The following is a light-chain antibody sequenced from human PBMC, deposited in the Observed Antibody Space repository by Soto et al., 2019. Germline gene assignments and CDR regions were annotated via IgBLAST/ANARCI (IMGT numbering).Light chain of an antibody. Sequence: DIPMTQSPSAMSASVRDRVTITCRASQGVRNKLVWFQQKPGKVPKRLIFAATLLQSGVQSRFSSKGSGTELTPTISSLQPEDFATYYSLPHNSYPWPFGQGTKVEIK. J-gene: IGKJ1*01. CDR1: QGVRNK. CDR3: LPHNSYPWP. CDR2: AAT. V-gene: IGKV1-17*03.